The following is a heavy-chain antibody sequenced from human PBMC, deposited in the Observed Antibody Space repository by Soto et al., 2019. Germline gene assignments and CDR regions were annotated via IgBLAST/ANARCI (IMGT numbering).Heavy chain of an antibody. J-gene: IGHJ4*02. CDR3: TTDKSYYDFWSGYPTPDYFDY. D-gene: IGHD3-3*01. CDR1: GFTFSNAW. Sequence: EVQLVESGGGLVKPGGSLRLSCAASGFTFSNAWMNWVRQAPGKGLEWVGRIKSKTDGGTTDYAAPVKGRFTISRDDSKNTLYLQMNSLKTEDTAVYYCTTDKSYYDFWSGYPTPDYFDYWGQGTLVTVSS. V-gene: IGHV3-15*07. CDR2: IKSKTDGGTT.